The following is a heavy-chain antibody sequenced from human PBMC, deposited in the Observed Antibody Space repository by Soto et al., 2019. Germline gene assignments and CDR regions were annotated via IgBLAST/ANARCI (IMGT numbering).Heavy chain of an antibody. Sequence: QVQLQESGPGLVKPSQTLSLTCTVSGGSISSGGYYWSWIRQHPGKGLEWIGYIYYSGSTYYNPSLKSRVTLAVDTSKNQLSLKLSSVTAADTAVYYCARERGSSGLAGYWGQGTLVTVSS. V-gene: IGHV4-31*03. CDR3: ARERGSSGLAGY. CDR2: IYYSGST. J-gene: IGHJ4*02. CDR1: GGSISSGGYY. D-gene: IGHD6-6*01.